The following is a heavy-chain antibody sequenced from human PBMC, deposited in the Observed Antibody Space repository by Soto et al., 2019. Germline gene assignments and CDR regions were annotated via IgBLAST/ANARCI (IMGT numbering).Heavy chain of an antibody. CDR3: ARALNSGYYKYYYYYDMDV. Sequence: ASVRVSCKASGGTFSSYTISWVRQAPGQGLEWMGRIIPILGIANYAQKFQGRVTITADKSTSTAYMELSSLRSEDTAMYYCARALNSGYYKYYYYYDMDVWAKGTTITVSS. CDR2: IIPILGIA. CDR1: GGTFSSYT. J-gene: IGHJ6*03. V-gene: IGHV1-69*02. D-gene: IGHD5-12*01.